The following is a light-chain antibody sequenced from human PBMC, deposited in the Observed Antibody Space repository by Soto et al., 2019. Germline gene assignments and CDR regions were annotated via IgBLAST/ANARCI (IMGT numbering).Light chain of an antibody. CDR3: QQYGSSPWT. CDR1: QSVTNNY. Sequence: DIVLTQSPGTLSLSPGERATLSCRAIQSVTNNYLAWYQQKPGQALRLLIYGASSRAACIPDRFSGSGSGTDFTLTISRLEPEDFAVYYCQQYGSSPWTFGQGTKWIS. CDR2: GAS. V-gene: IGKV3-20*01. J-gene: IGKJ1*01.